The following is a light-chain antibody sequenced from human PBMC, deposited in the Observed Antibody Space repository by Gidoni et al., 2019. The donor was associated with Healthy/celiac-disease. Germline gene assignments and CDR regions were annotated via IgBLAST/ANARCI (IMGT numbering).Light chain of an antibody. J-gene: IGLJ1*01. V-gene: IGLV2-11*01. CDR2: NVS. Sequence: QSALTQPRSVSGSPRQSVTIPCTGTSSDVGGYKYVPWYQQHPGKAPKLMIYNVSKRPSGVPDRFSGSKSDSTASLTISGLQAEDEADYYCCSYAGSYTYVFGTGTKVTVL. CDR3: CSYAGSYTYV. CDR1: SSDVGGYKY.